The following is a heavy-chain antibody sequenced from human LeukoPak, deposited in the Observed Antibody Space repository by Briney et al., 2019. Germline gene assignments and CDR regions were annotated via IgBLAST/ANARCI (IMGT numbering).Heavy chain of an antibody. V-gene: IGHV3-53*01. CDR3: ARDSGYDVFFDY. CDR2: IYSGGST. D-gene: IGHD5-12*01. Sequence: GGSLRLSCAASGFTFSSYAKSWVRQAPGKGLEWVSVIYSGGSTYYADSVKGRFTISRDNSKNTLYLQMNSLRAEDTAVYYCARDSGYDVFFDYWGHGTLVTVSS. J-gene: IGHJ4*01. CDR1: GFTFSSYA.